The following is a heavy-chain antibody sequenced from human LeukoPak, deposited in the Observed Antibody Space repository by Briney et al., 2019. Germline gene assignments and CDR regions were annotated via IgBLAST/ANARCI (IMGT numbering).Heavy chain of an antibody. CDR2: IRSDGSTT. CDR3: VKNHGYYDLDC. J-gene: IGHJ4*02. Sequence: GGSLRLSCAASGFTFSTYSMHWVRQAPGKGLQWVSHIRSDGSTTYCADSVKGRFTISRDNSKNTLYLQMISLRPEDTAVYYCVKNHGYYDLDCWGQGNLVTVSS. D-gene: IGHD4-17*01. CDR1: GFTFSTYS. V-gene: IGHV3-30*02.